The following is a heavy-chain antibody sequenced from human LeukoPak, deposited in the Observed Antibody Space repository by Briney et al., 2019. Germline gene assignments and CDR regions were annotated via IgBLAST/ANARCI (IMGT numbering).Heavy chain of an antibody. D-gene: IGHD3-16*01. V-gene: IGHV4-59*01. Sequence: SETLSLTCTVSGGSISSYFWSWIRQPPGKGLEWIGYVYYSGSTNYNPSLKSRVTISVNTSKKQFSLKLSSATAADTAVYYCARVLDLSKRGLDAFDIWGQGTMVTVSS. CDR1: GGSISSYF. CDR2: VYYSGST. J-gene: IGHJ3*02. CDR3: ARVLDLSKRGLDAFDI.